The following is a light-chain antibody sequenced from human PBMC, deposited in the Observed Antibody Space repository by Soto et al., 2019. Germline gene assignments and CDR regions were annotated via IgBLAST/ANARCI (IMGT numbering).Light chain of an antibody. CDR2: GAS. CDR1: QSVSSSY. CDR3: QQYGSSRVT. V-gene: IGKV3-20*01. J-gene: IGKJ5*01. Sequence: EIVMTQSPATLSVSPGERVTLSCRASQSVSSSYLAWYQQKPGQAPRLLIYGASSRATGIPDRFSGSGSGTDFTLTISRLEPEDFAVYYCQQYGSSRVTFGQGTRLEIK.